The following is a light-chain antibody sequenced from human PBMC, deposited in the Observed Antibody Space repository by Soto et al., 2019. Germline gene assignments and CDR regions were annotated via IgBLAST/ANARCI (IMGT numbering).Light chain of an antibody. CDR2: GAS. CDR1: QSVSGRY. CDR3: QQYGGFPIT. J-gene: IGKJ5*01. V-gene: IGKV3-20*01. Sequence: SVLTQSPGTLSLSPGERATLSCRASQSVSGRYLAWYQQKPGQAPRLLIYGASSRATGIPDRFSGGGSGTDFTLTISRLEPGDFAVYFCQQYGGFPITFGQGTRLEIK.